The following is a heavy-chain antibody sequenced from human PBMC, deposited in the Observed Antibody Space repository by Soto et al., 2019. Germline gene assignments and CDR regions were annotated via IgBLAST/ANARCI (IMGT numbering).Heavy chain of an antibody. V-gene: IGHV4-39*01. CDR2: IYYSGST. CDR3: ARGSVVPAAKYNWFDP. J-gene: IGHJ5*02. Sequence: SETLSLTCTVSGGSISSSSYYWGWIRQPPGKGLEWIGGIYYSGSTYYNPSLKSRVTISVDTSKNQFSLKLSSVTAADTAVYYCARGSVVPAAKYNWFDPWGQGTLVTVSS. D-gene: IGHD2-2*01. CDR1: GGSISSSSYY.